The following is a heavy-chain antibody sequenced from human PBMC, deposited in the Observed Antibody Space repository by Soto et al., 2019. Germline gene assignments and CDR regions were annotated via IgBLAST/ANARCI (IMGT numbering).Heavy chain of an antibody. V-gene: IGHV1-69*02. CDR2: IIPILGIA. CDR1: GGTFSSYT. D-gene: IGHD6-19*01. CDR3: AREGTGKAGAGTIDH. Sequence: QVQLVQSGAEVKKPGSSVKVSCKASGGTFSSYTISWVRQAPGQGLEWMGRIIPILGIANYAQKFQGRVTITPDKSTGTAYLELSSLRSEDPAVYFFAREGTGKAGAGTIDHWGQGTLVTVSS. J-gene: IGHJ4*02.